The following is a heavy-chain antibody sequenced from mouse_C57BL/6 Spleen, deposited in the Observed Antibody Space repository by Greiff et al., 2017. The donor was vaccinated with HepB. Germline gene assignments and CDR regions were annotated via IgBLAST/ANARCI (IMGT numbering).Heavy chain of an antibody. D-gene: IGHD1-1*01. J-gene: IGHJ1*03. V-gene: IGHV3-6*01. CDR2: ISYDGIN. CDR1: GYSITSGYY. CDR3: AREDYYYGSSRYFDG. Sequence: EVKLVESGPGLVKPSQSLSLTCSVTGYSITSGYYWNWIRQFPGNKLEWMGYISYDGINNYNPSLKNRISITRDTSKNQFFLKLNSVTTEDTATYYCAREDYYYGSSRYFDGWGTGTTVTVSS.